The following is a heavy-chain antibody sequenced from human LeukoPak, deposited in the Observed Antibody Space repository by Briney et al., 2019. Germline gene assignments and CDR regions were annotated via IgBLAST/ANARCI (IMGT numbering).Heavy chain of an antibody. CDR2: IKQEGSEK. V-gene: IGHV3-7*03. Sequence: GGSLRLSCAASGFTFSSHWMSRVRQAPGKGLEWVANIKQEGSEKYYVDSVKGRFTISRDNAKNSLYLQMNSLRAEDTAVYYCARARGYCSGGSCYKYFDYWGQGTLVTVSS. CDR3: ARARGYCSGGSCYKYFDY. J-gene: IGHJ4*02. CDR1: GFTFSSHW. D-gene: IGHD2-15*01.